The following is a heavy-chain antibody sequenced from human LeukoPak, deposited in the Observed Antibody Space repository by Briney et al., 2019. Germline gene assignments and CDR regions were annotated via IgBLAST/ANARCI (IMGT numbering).Heavy chain of an antibody. D-gene: IGHD3-22*01. CDR2: IWYDGSNK. J-gene: IGHJ4*02. CDR3: ARDLAHNSGYSGFDY. V-gene: IGHV3-33*01. CDR1: GFTFSSYG. Sequence: GGSLRLSCAASGFTFSSYGMHWVRQAPGKGLEWVAVIWYDGSNKYYADSVKGRFTISRDNSKNTLYLQMNSLRAEDTAVYYCARDLAHNSGYSGFDYWGQGTLVTVSS.